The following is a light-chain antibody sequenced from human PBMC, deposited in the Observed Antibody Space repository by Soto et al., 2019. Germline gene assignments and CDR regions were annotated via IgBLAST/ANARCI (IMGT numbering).Light chain of an antibody. Sequence: DIQMTQSPSSLSASVGDRVTITCRASQGISNYLSWYQQKPVKVPKLLIYAASTLQSGVPSRFSGSGSGTDFTLTISSLPPEDVATYYCQKYNSAPRTFGKGTKVEIK. V-gene: IGKV1-27*01. CDR1: QGISNY. CDR2: AAS. CDR3: QKYNSAPRT. J-gene: IGKJ1*01.